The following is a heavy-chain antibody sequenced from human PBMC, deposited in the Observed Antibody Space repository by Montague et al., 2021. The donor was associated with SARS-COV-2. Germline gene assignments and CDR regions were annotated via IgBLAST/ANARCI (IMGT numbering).Heavy chain of an antibody. V-gene: IGHV4-39*07. CDR2: ISYSGST. Sequence: SETLSLTCTVSGGSISSSSYYWGWIRQPPGKGLEWIGSISYSGSTYYXPSLKSRVTISVDTSKNQFSLKLSSVTAADTAVYYCARVGRQQLVRLSGMDVWGQGTTVTVSS. J-gene: IGHJ6*02. D-gene: IGHD6-13*01. CDR3: ARVGRQQLVRLSGMDV. CDR1: GGSISSSSYY.